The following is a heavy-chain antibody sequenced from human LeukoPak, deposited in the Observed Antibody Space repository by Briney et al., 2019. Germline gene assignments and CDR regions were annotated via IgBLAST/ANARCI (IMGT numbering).Heavy chain of an antibody. CDR2: ISSASGSI. J-gene: IGHJ4*02. D-gene: IGHD3/OR15-3a*01. CDR1: GFTFSSYS. V-gene: IGHV3-48*01. CDR3: AKDRLYFRTLDY. Sequence: GGSLRLSCAASGFTFSSYSMNWVRQAPGKGLEWVSYISSASGSIYYADSVKGRFTISRDNSKNTLYLQMNNLRPEDTAIYYCAKDRLYFRTLDYWGRGTLVTVSS.